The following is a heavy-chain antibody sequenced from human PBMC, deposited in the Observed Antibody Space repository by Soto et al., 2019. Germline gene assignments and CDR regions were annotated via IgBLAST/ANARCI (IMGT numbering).Heavy chain of an antibody. V-gene: IGHV3-64*01. CDR1: GFTFSSYA. J-gene: IGHJ3*02. Sequence: GGSLRLFCAASGFTFSSYAMHWVRQAQGKGLEYVSAISSNGGSTYYANSVKGRFTISRDNSKNTLYLQMGSLRAEDMAVYYCARDYGTAAAVTGAFDIWGQGTMVTVSS. CDR2: ISSNGGST. D-gene: IGHD6-13*01. CDR3: ARDYGTAAAVTGAFDI.